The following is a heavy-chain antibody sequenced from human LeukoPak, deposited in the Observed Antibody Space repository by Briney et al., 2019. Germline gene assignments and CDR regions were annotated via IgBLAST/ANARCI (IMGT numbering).Heavy chain of an antibody. V-gene: IGHV1-69*13. J-gene: IGHJ3*02. CDR2: IIPIFGTA. Sequence: SVKVSCKASGGTFSSYAISWVRQAPGQGLEWMGGIIPIFGTANYAQKFQGRVTITADESTSTAYMELSSLRSEDTAVYYCARGGPSRYYYDSSGYYHAFDIWGQGTMVTVSS. CDR3: ARGGPSRYYYDSSGYYHAFDI. CDR1: GGTFSSYA. D-gene: IGHD3-22*01.